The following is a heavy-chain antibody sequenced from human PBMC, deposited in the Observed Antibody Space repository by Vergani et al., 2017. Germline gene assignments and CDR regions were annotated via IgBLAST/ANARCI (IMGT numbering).Heavy chain of an antibody. CDR1: GFTFVDYA. Sequence: EVQLVESGGGLVQPGRSLRLSCAASGFTFVDYAMHWVRQAPGKGLEWVSGISLNSGSIGYADSVKGRFTISRDNAKYSLYLQMNSLRAEDTAVYNCARDRSNVYGGSSGDAFHIWGQGTMVTVSS. V-gene: IGHV3-9*01. D-gene: IGHD4-23*01. CDR2: ISLNSGSI. J-gene: IGHJ3*02. CDR3: ARDRSNVYGGSSGDAFHI.